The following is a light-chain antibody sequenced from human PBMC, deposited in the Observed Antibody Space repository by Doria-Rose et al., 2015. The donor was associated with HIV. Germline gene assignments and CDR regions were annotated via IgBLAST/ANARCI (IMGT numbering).Light chain of an antibody. CDR3: HQYGTSWT. V-gene: IGKV3-20*01. CDR1: QSFSSTY. Sequence: TQSPGTLSLSPGERATLSCRASQSFSSTYLTWYRQKPGQAPSLLIYDGSTRATSIPDRISASGSGTDFTLTINRLEPEDFALYYCHQYGTSWTFGQGTKVEI. CDR2: DGS. J-gene: IGKJ1*01.